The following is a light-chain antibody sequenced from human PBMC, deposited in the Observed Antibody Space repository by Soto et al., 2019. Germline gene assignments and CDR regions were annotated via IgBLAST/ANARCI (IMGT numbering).Light chain of an antibody. V-gene: IGKV3-11*01. Sequence: EIVLTQSPATLSLSPGERATLSCRASQSVSSFLAWYQQKPGQAPRLLIYDASKRAPGIPARFSGSGSGTDFTLTISSLEPEDFAVYYCQQRSNWPPLTFGGGTKVEIK. CDR2: DAS. CDR3: QQRSNWPPLT. CDR1: QSVSSF. J-gene: IGKJ4*01.